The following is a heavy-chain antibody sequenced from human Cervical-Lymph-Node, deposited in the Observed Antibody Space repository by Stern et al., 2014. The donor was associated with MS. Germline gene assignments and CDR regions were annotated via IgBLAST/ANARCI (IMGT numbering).Heavy chain of an antibody. CDR2: IGTAGDK. J-gene: IGHJ4*02. CDR1: GFTFSSYD. V-gene: IGHV3-13*01. D-gene: IGHD2-15*01. Sequence: VQLVESGGGVVQPGGSLRISCAASGFTFSSYDMHWVRQATGKGLEWVSAIGTAGDKYYPGSVKGRFASIRDNAKSSMEHQLSSLRAGDTAVYYCARGTHCSGGSCYSSDYFDYWGQGTLVTVSS. CDR3: ARGTHCSGGSCYSSDYFDY.